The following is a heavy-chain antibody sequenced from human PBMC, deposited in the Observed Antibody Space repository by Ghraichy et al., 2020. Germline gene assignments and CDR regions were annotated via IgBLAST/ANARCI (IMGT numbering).Heavy chain of an antibody. CDR2: ISYDGSNK. CDR1: GFTFSSYA. Sequence: GESLNISCAASGFTFSSYAMHWVRQAPGKGLEWVAVISYDGSNKYYADSVKGRFTISRDNSKNTLYLQMNSLRAEDTAVYYCARDLWDIVVVPAAQSHYYYGMDVWGQGTTVTVSS. J-gene: IGHJ6*02. V-gene: IGHV3-30-3*01. D-gene: IGHD2-2*01. CDR3: ARDLWDIVVVPAAQSHYYYGMDV.